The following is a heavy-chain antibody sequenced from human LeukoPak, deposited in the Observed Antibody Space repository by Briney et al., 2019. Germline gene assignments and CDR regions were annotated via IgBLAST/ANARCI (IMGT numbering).Heavy chain of an antibody. V-gene: IGHV3-7*01. J-gene: IGHJ4*02. Sequence: GGSLRLSCAASGFTFRSYWMSSVRQAPGKGLEWVANINQGGSVKYYVDSVKGRFPISRDDAKNSLYVQMNSLRDEDTPVYYCARVGYSGWNLEYWGQGTLVTVSS. CDR2: INQGGSVK. CDR1: GFTFRSYW. D-gene: IGHD5-12*01. CDR3: ARVGYSGWNLEY.